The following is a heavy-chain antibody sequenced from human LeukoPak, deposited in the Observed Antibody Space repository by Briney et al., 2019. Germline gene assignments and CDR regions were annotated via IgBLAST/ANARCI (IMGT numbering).Heavy chain of an antibody. J-gene: IGHJ6*02. CDR1: GFTFNSYA. CDR3: AKDSELCGGDCYSDYYGMDV. Sequence: RGGSLRLSCAASGFTFNSYAMSWVRQAPGKGLEWVSGISGSGGTTYYAASVKGRFTISRDNSRNTLDLQINSLRAEDTAVYYCAKDSELCGGDCYSDYYGMDVWGQGTMVTVSS. D-gene: IGHD2-21*02. V-gene: IGHV3-23*01. CDR2: ISGSGGTT.